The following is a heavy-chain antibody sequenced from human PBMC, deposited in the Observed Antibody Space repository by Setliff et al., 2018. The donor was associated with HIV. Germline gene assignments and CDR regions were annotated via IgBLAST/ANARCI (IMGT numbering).Heavy chain of an antibody. Sequence: LRLSCAASGFTFNNYAMIWVRQAPGKGLEWVSAISDGGGGTDYADSVKGRFTISRDNSRNTLYLQMNSPRAEDTAVYFCAKLGGSGSYSNAFDYWGQGTLVTVSS. V-gene: IGHV3-23*01. J-gene: IGHJ4*02. CDR2: ISDGGGGT. CDR3: AKLGGSGSYSNAFDY. CDR1: GFTFNNYA. D-gene: IGHD3-10*01.